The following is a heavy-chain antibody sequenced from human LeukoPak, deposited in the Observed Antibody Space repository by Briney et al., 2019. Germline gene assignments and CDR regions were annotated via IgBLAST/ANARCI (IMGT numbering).Heavy chain of an antibody. Sequence: ASVKVSCKASGYTFTSYGISWVRQAPGQGLEWMGWISAYNGNTNYAQKPQGRVTMTTDTSTSTAYMELRSLRSDDTAVYYCARVRHSSSSSPFGYWGQGTLVTVSS. CDR3: ARVRHSSSSSPFGY. D-gene: IGHD6-13*01. CDR1: GYTFTSYG. V-gene: IGHV1-18*01. J-gene: IGHJ4*02. CDR2: ISAYNGNT.